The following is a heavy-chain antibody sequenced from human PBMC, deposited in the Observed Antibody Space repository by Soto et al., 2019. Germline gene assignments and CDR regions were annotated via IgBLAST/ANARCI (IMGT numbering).Heavy chain of an antibody. J-gene: IGHJ5*02. CDR2: IYYSGST. Sequence: QVQLQESGPGLVKPSQTLSLTCTVSGGSISSGGYYWSWIRQHPGKGLEWIGYIYYSGSTYYNPSLMXRXTXSIXTSKNQFSLKLSSVTAADTAVYYCARVGGINWFDPWGQGTLVTVSS. D-gene: IGHD3-16*01. CDR1: GGSISSGGYY. V-gene: IGHV4-31*03. CDR3: ARVGGINWFDP.